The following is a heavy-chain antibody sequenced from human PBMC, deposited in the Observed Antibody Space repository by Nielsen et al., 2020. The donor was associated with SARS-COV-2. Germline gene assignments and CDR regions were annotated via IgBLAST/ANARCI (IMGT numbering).Heavy chain of an antibody. CDR3: VRIDMATISVDY. J-gene: IGHJ4*02. D-gene: IGHD5-24*01. Sequence: SETLSLTCTVSGGSISSRNWWSWVRPPPGKGLEWIGEIYHSGSTNYNPSLKSRVTISVDTSKNQFSLKVNSVTAADTAVYYCVRIDMATISVDYWGRGTLVTVSS. CDR2: IYHSGST. CDR1: GGSISSRNW. V-gene: IGHV4-4*02.